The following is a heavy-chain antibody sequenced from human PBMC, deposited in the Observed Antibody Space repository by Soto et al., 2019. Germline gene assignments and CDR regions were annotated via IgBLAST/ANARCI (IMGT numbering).Heavy chain of an antibody. CDR3: ARGQGAAASSYYYYGMDV. CDR1: GGSISNAAYS. J-gene: IGHJ6*02. D-gene: IGHD6-13*01. CDR2: IYPSGMP. Sequence: SETLSLTCTVSGGSISNAAYSWSWIRQPPGKGLEWIGYIYPSGMPFYNPSLRSRVTISIDRSNDQFSLNLRSVTAADTAVYYCARGQGAAASSYYYYGMDVWGQGTTVTVSS. V-gene: IGHV4-30-2*01.